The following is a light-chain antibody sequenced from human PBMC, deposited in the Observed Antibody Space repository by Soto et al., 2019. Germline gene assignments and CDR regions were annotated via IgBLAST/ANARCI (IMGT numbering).Light chain of an antibody. CDR3: QQYDNIPLI. Sequence: IRMTLPPSCLSPSVGDRVRITCLSTENIRKYLDWYQQKPGQAPKLLIYDASSWETGVPERFSGSVSGTDFTLTISSLQPEDFATYYCQQYDNIPLIFGQGTRLEI. V-gene: IGKV1-33*01. CDR2: DAS. CDR1: ENIRKY. J-gene: IGKJ5*01.